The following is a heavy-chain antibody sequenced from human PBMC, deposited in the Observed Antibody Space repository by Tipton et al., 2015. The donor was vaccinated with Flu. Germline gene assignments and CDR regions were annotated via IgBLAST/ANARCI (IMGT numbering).Heavy chain of an antibody. J-gene: IGHJ6*02. D-gene: IGHD1-20*01. V-gene: IGHV1-2*06. CDR1: GYTFTGYY. CDR3: ARNLGDNWNRPGKTRIFGMDV. Sequence: QLVQSGAEVKKPGASVKVSCKASGYTFTGYYMHWVRQAPGQGLEWMGRINPNSGGTNYAQKFQGRVTMTRDTSINTAYMELSRLISDDTAVYYCARNLGDNWNRPGKTRIFGMDVWGQGTTVTVSS. CDR2: INPNSGGT.